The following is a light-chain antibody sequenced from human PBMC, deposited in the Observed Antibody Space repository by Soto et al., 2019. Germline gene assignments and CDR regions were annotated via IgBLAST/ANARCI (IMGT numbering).Light chain of an antibody. CDR3: GTWDSSLSAGV. V-gene: IGLV1-51*01. CDR2: DNN. Sequence: QSVLTQPPSVSAAPGQKVTSSCSGSSSNIENNYVSWYQQLPGTAPKLLIYDNNKRPSGIPDRLAGSKSGTSATLGITGLQTGDEADYYCGTWDSSLSAGVFGGGTKLTVL. J-gene: IGLJ3*02. CDR1: SSNIENNY.